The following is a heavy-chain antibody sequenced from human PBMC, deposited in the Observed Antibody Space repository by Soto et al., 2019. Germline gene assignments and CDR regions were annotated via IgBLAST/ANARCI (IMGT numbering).Heavy chain of an antibody. J-gene: IGHJ4*02. CDR3: ARDYISSSPYYFDY. Sequence: QVQLVQSGAEVKKPGASVKVSCKASGYTFTSYAMHWVRQAPGQRREWMGWINAGNGNTKYSQKFQGRVTITRDTSASTAYMELSSLRSEDTAVYYCARDYISSSPYYFDYWGQGTLVTVSS. V-gene: IGHV1-3*01. D-gene: IGHD6-6*01. CDR2: INAGNGNT. CDR1: GYTFTSYA.